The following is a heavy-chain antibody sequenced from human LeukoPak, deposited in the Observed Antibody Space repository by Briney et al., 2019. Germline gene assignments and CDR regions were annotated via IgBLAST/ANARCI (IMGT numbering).Heavy chain of an antibody. J-gene: IGHJ6*03. V-gene: IGHV4-34*01. Sequence: PSETLSLTCAVYGGSFSGYYWSWIRKPPGKGLEWIGEINHSGSTNYNPSLKSRVTISVDTSKNQFSLQLSPVTAADTAVYYCARGGIMHYYYYYYMDVWGKGTTVTVSS. CDR3: ARGGIMHYYYYYYMDV. D-gene: IGHD3-16*01. CDR1: GGSFSGYY. CDR2: INHSGST.